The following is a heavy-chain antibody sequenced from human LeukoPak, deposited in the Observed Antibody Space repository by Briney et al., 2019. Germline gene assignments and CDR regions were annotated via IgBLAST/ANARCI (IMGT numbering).Heavy chain of an antibody. Sequence: PGGSLRLSCAASGFTFSSYWMHWVRQAPGKGLVWVSRINSDGSSTSYADSVKGRFTIFRDNAKNTLYLQMNSLRAEDTAAYYCARDLSSSWYSWPSDYWGQGTLVTVSS. CDR3: ARDLSSSWYSWPSDY. D-gene: IGHD6-13*01. J-gene: IGHJ4*02. CDR1: GFTFSSYW. V-gene: IGHV3-74*01. CDR2: INSDGSST.